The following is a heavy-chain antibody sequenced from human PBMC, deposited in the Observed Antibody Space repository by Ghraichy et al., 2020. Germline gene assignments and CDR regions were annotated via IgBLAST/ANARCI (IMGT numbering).Heavy chain of an antibody. CDR3: ARDLTATDYYYYGMDV. Sequence: ASVKVSCKASGYTFTGYYMHWVRQAPGQGLEWMGWINPNSGGTNYAQKFQGRVTMTRDTSISTAYMELSRLRSDDTAVYYCARDLTATDYYYYGMDVWGQGTTVTVSS. CDR2: INPNSGGT. J-gene: IGHJ6*02. D-gene: IGHD1-1*01. V-gene: IGHV1-2*02. CDR1: GYTFTGYY.